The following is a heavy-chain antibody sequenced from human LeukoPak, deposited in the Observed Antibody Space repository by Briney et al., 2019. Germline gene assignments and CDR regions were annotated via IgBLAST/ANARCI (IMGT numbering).Heavy chain of an antibody. D-gene: IGHD2-21*01. V-gene: IGHV5-51*01. J-gene: IGHJ4*02. CDR3: ATGLWWDLHY. Sequence: GESLKISCKGSGYSFTSYWIGWVRQMPGKGLEWMGIIYPGNSPTTYSPSFQGQVTISADNSITTAYLQWTSLKASDTAMYYCATGLWWDLHYWGQGTPVTVSS. CDR2: IYPGNSPT. CDR1: GYSFTSYW.